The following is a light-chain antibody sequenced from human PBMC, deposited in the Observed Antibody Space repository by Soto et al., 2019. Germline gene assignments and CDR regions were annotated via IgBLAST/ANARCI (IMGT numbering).Light chain of an antibody. V-gene: IGKV3-15*01. Sequence: EIVMTQSPVALSVSPGESAALSCRASQSVGRNFAWYQQRPGQAPRVLIYGTSTRATGVPARFSGSGSGTDFTLPISSLQSEDFAVYYCQQYNKRPYTFGQGTRLEIK. J-gene: IGKJ2*01. CDR1: QSVGRN. CDR3: QQYNKRPYT. CDR2: GTS.